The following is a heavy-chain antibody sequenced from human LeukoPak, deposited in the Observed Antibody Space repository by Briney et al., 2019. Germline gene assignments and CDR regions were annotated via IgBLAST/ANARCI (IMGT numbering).Heavy chain of an antibody. CDR2: IKSKADGGTT. CDR1: GFDFSHAW. CDR3: TTPTTKKAGDY. D-gene: IGHD1-26*01. V-gene: IGHV3-15*01. J-gene: IGHJ4*02. Sequence: PGGSLRLSCTASGFDFSHAWMSWVRQAPGKGLEWVGRIKSKADGGTTDYAAPVKGRFTISRDDSKDTVYLQMNSLEAEDTAVYYCTTPTTKKAGDYWGQGTLVTVSS.